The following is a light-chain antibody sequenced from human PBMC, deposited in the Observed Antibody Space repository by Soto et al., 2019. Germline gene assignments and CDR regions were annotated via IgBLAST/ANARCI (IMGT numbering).Light chain of an antibody. Sequence: EIVMTQSPATLSVSPGERATLSCRASQSVSSNLAWYRQKPGQAPRLLIYGASARATGIPARFSGSGSGTEFTLTISSLKSEDLAVYYCQQYNNWPPLTFGGGTKVDIK. J-gene: IGKJ4*01. CDR3: QQYNNWPPLT. CDR1: QSVSSN. CDR2: GAS. V-gene: IGKV3-15*01.